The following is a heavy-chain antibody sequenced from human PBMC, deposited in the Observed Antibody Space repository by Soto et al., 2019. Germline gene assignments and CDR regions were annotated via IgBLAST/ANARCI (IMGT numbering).Heavy chain of an antibody. J-gene: IGHJ4*02. D-gene: IGHD3-3*01. CDR2: IKSKTAGGAT. V-gene: IGHV3-15*07. CDR1: GFTFSNAW. CDR3: SIVSPYYQFGNCYRRLDY. Sequence: GGSLRHSCTASGFTFSNAWLNWVRQAPGKGLEWVGRIKSKTAGGATDYAAHVKGRFAISRDDSKNTLYLQMNRLKLENTAVYYCSIVSPYYQFGNCYRRLDYWGQGTRVIVSS.